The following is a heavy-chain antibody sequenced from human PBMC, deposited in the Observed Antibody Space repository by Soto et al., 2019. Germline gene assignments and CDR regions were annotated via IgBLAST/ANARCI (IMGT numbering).Heavy chain of an antibody. CDR1: GFTFGSNW. Sequence: GESLRLSCAAAGFTFGSNWMRWDSQAPGKRLEWVANIKQDGSEKYYVDSVKGRFTISRDNAENSLYLQMNSLRGEDTAVYYCARYCSGGSCYDYWGQGTLVTVSS. CDR3: ARYCSGGSCYDY. V-gene: IGHV3-7*01. J-gene: IGHJ4*03. CDR2: IKQDGSEK. D-gene: IGHD2-15*01.